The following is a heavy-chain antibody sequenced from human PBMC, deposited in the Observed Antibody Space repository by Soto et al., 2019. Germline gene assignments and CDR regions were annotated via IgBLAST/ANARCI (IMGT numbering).Heavy chain of an antibody. V-gene: IGHV3-30*03. CDR2: ISHHGSDK. Sequence: QVQLVESGGGVVQPGGSLRLSCAASGFTFSNYAMHWVRQAPGRGLEWVATISHHGSDKFYADSVKGRFTISRDDSKNTLYVQMNSLRVEDTVVYYWVRDLNVPQSSDWGQGTLVTVSS. D-gene: IGHD2-15*01. CDR3: VRDLNVPQSSD. CDR1: GFTFSNYA. J-gene: IGHJ4*02.